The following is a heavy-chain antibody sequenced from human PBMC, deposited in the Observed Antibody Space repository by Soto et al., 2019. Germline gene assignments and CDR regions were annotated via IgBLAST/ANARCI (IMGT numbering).Heavy chain of an antibody. V-gene: IGHV1-24*01. CDR3: ATDISIAAALDY. D-gene: IGHD6-13*01. CDR1: GYTLTELS. J-gene: IGHJ4*02. CDR2: FDPEDGET. Sequence: ASVKVSCKVSGYTLTELSMHWVRQAPGKGLEWMGGFDPEDGETIYAQKFQGRVTMTEDTSTDTAYMERSSLRSEDTAVYYCATDISIAAALDYWGQGTLVTVSS.